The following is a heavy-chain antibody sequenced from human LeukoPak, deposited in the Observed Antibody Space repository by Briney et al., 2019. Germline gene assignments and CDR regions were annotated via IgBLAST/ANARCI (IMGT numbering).Heavy chain of an antibody. J-gene: IGHJ4*02. Sequence: GGSLRLSCTTSGFPFGDYAMSWVRQAPGKGLEWVGFIRTKAYGGTSEYAASVKGRFSISRDDSQSIAYLQMNSLNTEDTAVYYCARGFRAVSDPRSDYWGQGTLVTVSS. V-gene: IGHV3-49*04. CDR1: GFPFGDYA. CDR3: ARGFRAVSDPRSDY. D-gene: IGHD6-19*01. CDR2: IRTKAYGGTS.